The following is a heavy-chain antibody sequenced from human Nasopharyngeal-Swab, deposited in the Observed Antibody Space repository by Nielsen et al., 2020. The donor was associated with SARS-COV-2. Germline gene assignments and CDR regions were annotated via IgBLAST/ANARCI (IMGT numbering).Heavy chain of an antibody. CDR3: VRNMDV. J-gene: IGHJ6*02. Sequence: GGSLRLSCAASGFTFSDYWIHWVRQAPGKGLEWVANLNKDGSETYYVDSVEGRFTISRDNAKNSLFLQMNTLRGEDTAVYYCVRNMDVWGQGTTVTVSS. CDR1: GFTFSDYW. V-gene: IGHV3-7*01. CDR2: LNKDGSET.